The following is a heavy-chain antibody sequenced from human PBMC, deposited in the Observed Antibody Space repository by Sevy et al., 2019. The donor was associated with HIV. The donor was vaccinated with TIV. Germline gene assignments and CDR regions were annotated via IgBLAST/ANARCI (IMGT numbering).Heavy chain of an antibody. CDR2: IFPGDSDT. CDR1: GYDFSTSW. J-gene: IGHJ6*02. V-gene: IGHV5-51*01. Sequence: GESLKISCKGSGYDFSTSWIAWVRQMPGKGLELMGIIFPGDSDTRYSPSFQGQVTISADKSIRTSYLQWRSLKASDTAIYYCARRGILLRGGDYFYFGLDVWGQRTTVTVSS. CDR3: ARRGILLRGGDYFYFGLDV. D-gene: IGHD1-26*01.